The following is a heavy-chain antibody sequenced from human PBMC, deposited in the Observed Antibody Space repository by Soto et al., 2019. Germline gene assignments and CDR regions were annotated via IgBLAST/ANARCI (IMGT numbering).Heavy chain of an antibody. CDR2: ISYDGSNK. J-gene: IGHJ4*02. CDR3: AKDITWQWLVTRPDY. CDR1: GFTFSSYG. D-gene: IGHD6-19*01. V-gene: IGHV3-30*18. Sequence: GGSLRLSCAASGFTFSSYGMHWVRQAPGKGLEWVAVISYDGSNKYYKDSVKGRFTLSRDNSKNTLYLQMNSLRAEDTVVYYCAKDITWQWLVTRPDYWGQGTLVTVSS.